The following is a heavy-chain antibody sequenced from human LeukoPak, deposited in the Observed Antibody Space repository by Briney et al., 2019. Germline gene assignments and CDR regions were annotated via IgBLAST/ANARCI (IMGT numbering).Heavy chain of an antibody. J-gene: IGHJ4*02. V-gene: IGHV3-66*04. CDR2: IYSGGST. CDR3: ARLAAADRFDY. D-gene: IGHD6-13*01. CDR1: GFTVSSNY. Sequence: GGSLRLSCAASGFTVSSNYMSWVRQAPGKGLEWVSVIYSGGSTYYADSVKGRFTISRDNSKNTLYLQMNSLRAEDTAVYYCARLAAADRFDYWGQGTLVTASS.